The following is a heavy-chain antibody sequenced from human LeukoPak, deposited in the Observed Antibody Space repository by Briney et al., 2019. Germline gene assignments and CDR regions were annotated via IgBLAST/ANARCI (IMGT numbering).Heavy chain of an antibody. CDR1: GFTFSNYW. V-gene: IGHV5-51*01. D-gene: IGHD1-20*01. CDR2: IYPGDSDT. CDR3: ARRVTGTIFDP. Sequence: GESLKISCKGSGFTFSNYWIGWVRQMPGKGLEWMGIIYPGDSDTRYSPSFQGQVTISADKSISTAYLQWSSLKASDTAMYYCARRVTGTIFDPWGQGTLVTVSS. J-gene: IGHJ5*02.